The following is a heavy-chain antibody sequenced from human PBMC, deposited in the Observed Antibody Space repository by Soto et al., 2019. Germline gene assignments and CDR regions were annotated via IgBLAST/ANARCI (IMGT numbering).Heavy chain of an antibody. V-gene: IGHV4-31*01. CDR3: ARSGGNSYYYGMDV. J-gene: IGHJ6*02. CDR1: GGSISSGGYY. CDR2: IYYSANT. D-gene: IGHD3-10*01. Sequence: QVQLQESGPGLVKPSQTLSLTCSVSGGSISSGGYYWSWIRQPPGKGLEWIGYIYYSANTHYNPSLKGLVSISADTSKNQFSLNLSSVTAAGTAVYYCARSGGNSYYYGMDVWGQGTTVTVSS.